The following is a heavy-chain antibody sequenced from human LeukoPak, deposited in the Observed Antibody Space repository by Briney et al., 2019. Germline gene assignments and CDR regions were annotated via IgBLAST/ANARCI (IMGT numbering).Heavy chain of an antibody. CDR3: AREPNYYDSTSSTLGY. D-gene: IGHD3-22*01. Sequence: GGSLRLSCAASGFTFSSYSMNWVRQAPGKGLEWVSYISSSSSTIYYADSVKGRFTISRDNAKNSLYLQMNSLRDEDTAVYYCAREPNYYDSTSSTLGYWGQGTLVTVFS. V-gene: IGHV3-48*02. CDR1: GFTFSSYS. J-gene: IGHJ4*02. CDR2: ISSSSSTI.